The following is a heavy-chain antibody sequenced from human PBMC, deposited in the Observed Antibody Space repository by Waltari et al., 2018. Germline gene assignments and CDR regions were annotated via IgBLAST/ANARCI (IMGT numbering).Heavy chain of an antibody. D-gene: IGHD6-19*01. CDR2: IYYSGST. CDR3: ASTYSSGWYSAFDI. CDR1: GGSIRSSSYY. J-gene: IGHJ3*02. Sequence: QLQLQESGPGLVKPSETLSLTCTVSGGSIRSSSYYWGWLRQPPGKGLEWIGSIYYSGSTYYNPSLKSRVTISVDTSKNQFSLKLSSVTAADTAVYYCASTYSSGWYSAFDIWGQGTMVTVSS. V-gene: IGHV4-39*01.